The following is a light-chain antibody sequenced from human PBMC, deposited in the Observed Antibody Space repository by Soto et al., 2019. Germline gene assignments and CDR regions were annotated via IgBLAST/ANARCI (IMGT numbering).Light chain of an antibody. CDR1: SSDVGGYNY. CDR3: SSYTSSSTYV. CDR2: DVS. J-gene: IGLJ1*01. Sequence: QSALTQPASVSGSPGQSITISCTGTSSDVGGYNYVFWYQQHPGKAPKLMIYDVSNRPSGVSNRFSGSKSGNTASLTISGLQAEDAADYYCSSYTSSSTYVFGTGTKVTVL. V-gene: IGLV2-14*01.